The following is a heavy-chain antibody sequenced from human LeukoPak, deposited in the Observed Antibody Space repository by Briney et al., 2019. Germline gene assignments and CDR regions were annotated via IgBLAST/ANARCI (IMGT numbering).Heavy chain of an antibody. Sequence: TSETLSLTCTVSGGSISSSSYYWGWIRQPPGKGLEWIGSIYYSGSTYYNPSLKSRVTISVDTSKNQFSLKLSSVTAADTAVYYCARDGVLMGSGYSPPFDYWGQGTLVTVSS. CDR2: IYYSGST. D-gene: IGHD3-22*01. J-gene: IGHJ4*02. CDR3: ARDGVLMGSGYSPPFDY. CDR1: GGSISSSSYY. V-gene: IGHV4-39*07.